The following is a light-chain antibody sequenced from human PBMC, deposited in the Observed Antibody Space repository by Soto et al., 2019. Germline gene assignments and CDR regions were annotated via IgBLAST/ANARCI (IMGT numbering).Light chain of an antibody. CDR2: KAS. J-gene: IGKJ1*01. CDR1: QTISSW. CDR3: QHYNSYSEA. Sequence: DIQMTQSPSTLSGSVGERVTITCRAIQTISSWLAWYQQKPGKAPKLLXYKASTLKSGVPSRFRGSGSGTECTLTISSLQPDDVETYYCQHYNSYSEAFGQGTKVDIK. V-gene: IGKV1-5*03.